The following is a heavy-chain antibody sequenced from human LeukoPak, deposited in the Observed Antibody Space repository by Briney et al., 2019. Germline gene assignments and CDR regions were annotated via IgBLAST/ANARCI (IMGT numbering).Heavy chain of an antibody. J-gene: IGHJ4*02. CDR1: GYRFTSYW. CDR3: ASSKGSSWYPFYLDY. V-gene: IGHV5-51*01. Sequence: GESLKISFKGSGYRFTSYWIGWVRQMPGKGLEWMGIIYPGDSDTRYSPSFQGQVTISADKSFSTAYLQWSSLKASDTAIYYCASSKGSSWYPFYLDYWGQGTLVTVSS. D-gene: IGHD6-13*01. CDR2: IYPGDSDT.